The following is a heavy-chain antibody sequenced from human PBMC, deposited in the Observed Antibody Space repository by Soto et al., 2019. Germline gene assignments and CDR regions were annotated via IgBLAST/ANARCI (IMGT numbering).Heavy chain of an antibody. CDR1: GYTFTSYG. D-gene: IGHD3-3*01. J-gene: IGHJ4*02. Sequence: ASVKVSCKASGYTFTSYGISWVRQAPGQGLEWMGWISAYNGNTNYAQKLQGRVTMTTDTSTSTAYMELRSLRSDDTAVYYCARDTGGGTIFGVVIIGDYWGQGTLVTVPQ. V-gene: IGHV1-18*01. CDR3: ARDTGGGTIFGVVIIGDY. CDR2: ISAYNGNT.